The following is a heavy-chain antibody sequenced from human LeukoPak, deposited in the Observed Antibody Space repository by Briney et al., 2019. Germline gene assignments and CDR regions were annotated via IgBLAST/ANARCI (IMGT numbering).Heavy chain of an antibody. CDR1: GYIFTSYS. CDR2: ISVYSGET. CDR3: AREGDYDSSGWH. Sequence: ASVKVSCKASGYIFTSYSISWVRQAPGQGLEGMGWISVYSGETDYAQKLQGRVTMTTDTSTSTAYMELRSLRSDDTAVYYCAREGDYDSSGWHWGQGTLVTVSS. J-gene: IGHJ4*02. V-gene: IGHV1-18*04. D-gene: IGHD3-22*01.